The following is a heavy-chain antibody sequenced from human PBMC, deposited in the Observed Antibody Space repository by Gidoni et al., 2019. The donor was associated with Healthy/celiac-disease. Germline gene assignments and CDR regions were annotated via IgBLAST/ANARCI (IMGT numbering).Heavy chain of an antibody. Sequence: EVQLVESGGGLVKPGGSLRLSCAASGFTFSSYSMNWVRQAPGKGLEWVSSISSSSSYIYYADSVKGRFTISRDNAKNSLYLQMNSLRAEDTAVYYCARDGIYDFRPNYYYYGMDVWGQGTTVTVSS. CDR3: ARDGIYDFRPNYYYYGMDV. CDR2: ISSSSSYI. V-gene: IGHV3-21*01. D-gene: IGHD3-3*01. J-gene: IGHJ6*02. CDR1: GFTFSSYS.